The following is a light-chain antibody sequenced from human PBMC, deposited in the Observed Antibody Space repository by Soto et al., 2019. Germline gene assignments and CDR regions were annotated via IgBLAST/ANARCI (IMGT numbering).Light chain of an antibody. CDR1: QSVNSN. CDR3: QQYNFWPPLT. Sequence: EIVMTQSPATLSVSPGERATLSCRASQSVNSNLAWYRQKPGQAPRLLISDASTRATGVPARFSGSGCGTEFTLTISSLQSEDSGIYYCQQYNFWPPLTFGGGTKVEIK. CDR2: DAS. J-gene: IGKJ4*01. V-gene: IGKV3-15*01.